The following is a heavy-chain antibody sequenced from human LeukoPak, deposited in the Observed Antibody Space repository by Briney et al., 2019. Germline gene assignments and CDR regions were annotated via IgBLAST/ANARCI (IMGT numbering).Heavy chain of an antibody. Sequence: PGGSLRLSCAVSGFTVSSNYMSWVRQAPGKGLEWVSVIYSGGSTYYADSVKGRFTISRDNSKNTLYLQMNGLRAEDTAVYYCARDLPVRGIPGWFDPWGQGTLVTVSS. CDR2: IYSGGST. J-gene: IGHJ5*02. D-gene: IGHD3-10*01. V-gene: IGHV3-66*01. CDR1: GFTVSSNY. CDR3: ARDLPVRGIPGWFDP.